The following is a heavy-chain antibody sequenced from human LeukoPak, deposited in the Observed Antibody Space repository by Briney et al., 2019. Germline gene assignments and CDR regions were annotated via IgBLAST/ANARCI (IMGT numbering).Heavy chain of an antibody. CDR3: ARDAVVAVAGIYYFDY. CDR1: GFTFSSYW. Sequence: PGGSLRLSCAASGFTFSSYWMSWVRQAPGKGLEWVANIKQDGSEKYYVDSVKGRFTISRDNAKNSLYLQMNSLRAEDTAVYYCARDAVVAVAGIYYFDYWGQGTLVTVSS. V-gene: IGHV3-7*01. J-gene: IGHJ4*02. CDR2: IKQDGSEK. D-gene: IGHD6-19*01.